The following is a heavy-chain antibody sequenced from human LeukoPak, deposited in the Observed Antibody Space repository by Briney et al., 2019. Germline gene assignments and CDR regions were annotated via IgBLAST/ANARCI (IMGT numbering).Heavy chain of an antibody. Sequence: GASVKVSCKASGYTFTGYYMHWVRQAPGQGLEWMGIINPSGGSTSYAQKFQGRVTMTRDMSTSTVYMELSSLRSEDTAVYYCARVIAGYCSSTSCYKEFDYWGQGTLVTVSS. CDR3: ARVIAGYCSSTSCYKEFDY. CDR1: GYTFTGYY. V-gene: IGHV1-46*01. J-gene: IGHJ4*02. CDR2: INPSGGST. D-gene: IGHD2-2*02.